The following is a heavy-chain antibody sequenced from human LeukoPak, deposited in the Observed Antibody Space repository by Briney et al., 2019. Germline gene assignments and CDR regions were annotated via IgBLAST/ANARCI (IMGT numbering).Heavy chain of an antibody. CDR1: GGSISSYY. V-gene: IGHV4-4*07. Sequence: SETLSLTCTVSGGSISSYYWSWIRQPAGKGLEWIGRIYTSGSTNYNPSLKSRVTMSVDTSKNQFSLKLSSVTAADTAVYYCARDHGYNSPYYFDYWGQGTLVTVSS. CDR3: ARDHGYNSPYYFDY. D-gene: IGHD5-24*01. CDR2: IYTSGST. J-gene: IGHJ4*02.